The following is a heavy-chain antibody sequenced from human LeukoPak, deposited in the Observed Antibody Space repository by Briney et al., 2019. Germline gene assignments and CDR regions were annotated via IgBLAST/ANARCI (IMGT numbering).Heavy chain of an antibody. CDR3: ASFGYSGYDWHYYYGMDV. CDR1: GFTFPSYS. Sequence: GGSLRLSCVASGFTFPSYSMNWVRQAPGKGLEWVSSISSSSTYIYYADSVKGRFTISRNNAKNSLYLQMNSLRAEDTAVYYCASFGYSGYDWHYYYGMDVWGKGTTVTASS. D-gene: IGHD5-12*01. CDR2: ISSSSTYI. J-gene: IGHJ6*04. V-gene: IGHV3-21*01.